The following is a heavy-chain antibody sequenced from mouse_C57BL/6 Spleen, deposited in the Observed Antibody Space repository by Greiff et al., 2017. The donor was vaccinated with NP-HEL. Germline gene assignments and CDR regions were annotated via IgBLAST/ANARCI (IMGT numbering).Heavy chain of an antibody. CDR1: GYTFTDYN. CDR2: INPNNGGT. V-gene: IGHV1-22*01. CDR3: ARGIYYYGSSYGY. J-gene: IGHJ2*01. Sequence: VHVKQSGPELVKPGASVKMSCKASGYTFTDYNMHWVKQSHGKSLEWIGYINPNNGGTSYNQKFKGKATLTVNKSSSTAYMELRSLTSEDSAVYYCARGIYYYGSSYGYWGKGTTLTVSS. D-gene: IGHD1-1*01.